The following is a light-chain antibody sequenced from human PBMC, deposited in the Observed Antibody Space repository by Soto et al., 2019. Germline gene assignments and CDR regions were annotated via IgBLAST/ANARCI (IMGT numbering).Light chain of an antibody. J-gene: IGKJ3*01. CDR2: WAS. Sequence: DIPMTQSPATLSASVGDRVTITCRASQSISTWLAWYQQKPGKAPKLLIYWASSLERGVPSRFSGSGSGTEFTLTISSLQPDDFATSYCQHYTTYSGTFGPGTKVDIK. CDR1: QSISTW. V-gene: IGKV1-5*03. CDR3: QHYTTYSGT.